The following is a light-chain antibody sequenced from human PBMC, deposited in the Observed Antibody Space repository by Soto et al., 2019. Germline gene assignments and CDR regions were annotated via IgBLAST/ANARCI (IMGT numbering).Light chain of an antibody. V-gene: IGKV4-1*01. CDR3: QQYLKVPLT. Sequence: IVMTQSPDSLAVSLGERATVSCRSSQSVLYSLHNRNYLAWYQQKPGQPPKLLIYWASTRESGVPDRFSGSGSCTDFSLTISSLQAEGVAVYFGQQYLKVPLTFGGGTKVGIK. J-gene: IGKJ4*01. CDR1: QSVLYSLHNRNY. CDR2: WAS.